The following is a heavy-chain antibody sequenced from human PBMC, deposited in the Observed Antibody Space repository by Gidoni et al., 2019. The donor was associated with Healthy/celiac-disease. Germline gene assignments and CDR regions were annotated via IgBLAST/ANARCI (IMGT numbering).Heavy chain of an antibody. CDR3: ARDRRGYSGSYYY. CDR2: IYSGGST. V-gene: IGHV3-66*01. D-gene: IGHD1-26*01. Sequence: EVQLVESGGGLVQPGGSLRLSCAASGFTVSSNYMRWVRQAPGKGLEWVSVIYSGGSTYYADSVKGRFTISRDNSKNTLYLQMNSLRAEDTAVYYCARDRRGYSGSYYYWGQGTLVTVSS. J-gene: IGHJ4*02. CDR1: GFTVSSNY.